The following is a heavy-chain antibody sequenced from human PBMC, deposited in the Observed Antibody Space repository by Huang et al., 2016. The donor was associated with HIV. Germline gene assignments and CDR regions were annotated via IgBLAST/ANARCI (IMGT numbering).Heavy chain of an antibody. V-gene: IGHV5-51*01. CDR1: GYRFRSNW. J-gene: IGHJ6*02. Sequence: EVQLVQSGAEVKKPGESLKSSCKGSGYRFRSNWIGWVRQMPGKGLEWMGSICPGDSDTRYSPSFQGQVTISADKSINTAYLQWSSLKASDTAMYYCARLIGSPSFYYGLDVWGQGTTVTVSS. CDR2: ICPGDSDT. D-gene: IGHD3-10*01. CDR3: ARLIGSPSFYYGLDV.